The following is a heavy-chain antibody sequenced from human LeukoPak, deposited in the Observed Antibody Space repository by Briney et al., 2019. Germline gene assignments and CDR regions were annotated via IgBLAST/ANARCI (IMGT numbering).Heavy chain of an antibody. V-gene: IGHV3-30-3*01. J-gene: IGHJ6*02. CDR1: GFTFSSYA. Sequence: GRSLRLSCAASGFTFSSYAMPWVRQAPGKGLEWVAVISYDGSNKYYADSVKGRFTISRDNSKNTLYLQMNSLRAEDTAVYYCARDTAKGYYYYYGMDVWGQGTTVTVSS. CDR2: ISYDGSNK. CDR3: ARDTAKGYYYYYGMDV. D-gene: IGHD4-17*01.